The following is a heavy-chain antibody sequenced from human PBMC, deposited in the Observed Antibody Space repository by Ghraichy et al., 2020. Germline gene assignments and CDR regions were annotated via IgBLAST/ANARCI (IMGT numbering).Heavy chain of an antibody. CDR2: FFSGDGGDT. J-gene: IGHJ6*02. D-gene: IGHD5-18*01. Sequence: GGSLRLSCAASGFRVTNNYMNWVRQAPGKGLEWVSVFFSGDGGDTYYADSVKGRFTISRDNSKNTLYLQMNSLRVEDTAVYYCARDQVDTALHNKVYSYFYYGMDVWGPGTTVTVSS. CDR1: GFRVTNNY. CDR3: ARDQVDTALHNKVYSYFYYGMDV. V-gene: IGHV3-53*01.